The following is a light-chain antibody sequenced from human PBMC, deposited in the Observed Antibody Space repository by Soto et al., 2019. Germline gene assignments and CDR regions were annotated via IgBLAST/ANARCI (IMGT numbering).Light chain of an antibody. CDR1: SSNIGSNY. J-gene: IGLJ2*01. Sequence: QPVLTQPPSASGTPGQRVTISCSGSSSNIGSNYVYWYQQLPGTAPKLLIYRNNQRPSGVPDRFSGSKSGTSASLAISGLRFEDEADYYCAAWDDSLSGLFGGGTKVTVL. CDR3: AAWDDSLSGL. CDR2: RNN. V-gene: IGLV1-47*01.